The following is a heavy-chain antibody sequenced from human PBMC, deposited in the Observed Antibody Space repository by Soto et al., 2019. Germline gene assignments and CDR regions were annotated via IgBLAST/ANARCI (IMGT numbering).Heavy chain of an antibody. J-gene: IGHJ6*02. V-gene: IGHV5-10-1*01. D-gene: IGHD3-9*01. Sequence: EYLKVSFKPSGHRFTSYCTNRVRHMPGKGLESMGRIDPSDSYTNYSPSFQGHVTISADNSISTAYLQWSSLTASETAMYYWARFGDDMLTGYKSFGQNMEGGGQGTSVTVSS. CDR1: GHRFTSYC. CDR3: ARFGDDMLTGYKSFGQNMEG. CDR2: IDPSDSYT.